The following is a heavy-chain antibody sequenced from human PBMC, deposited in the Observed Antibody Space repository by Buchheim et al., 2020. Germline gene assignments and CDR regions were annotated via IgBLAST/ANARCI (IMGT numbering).Heavy chain of an antibody. CDR3: AKDSGLYSSSPFDY. CDR2: ISGSGGST. Sequence: EVQLLESGGGLVQPGGSLRLSCAASGFTFSTYAMSWVRQAPGKGLEWVSTISGSGGSTYYADSVKGRFSISRGNSKNTLYMQMNSLRAEDTAVYYCAKDSGLYSSSPFDYWGQGTL. V-gene: IGHV3-23*01. CDR1: GFTFSTYA. J-gene: IGHJ4*02. D-gene: IGHD6-6*01.